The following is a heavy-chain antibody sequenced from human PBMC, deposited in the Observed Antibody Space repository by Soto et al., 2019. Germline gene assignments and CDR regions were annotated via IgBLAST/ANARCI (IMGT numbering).Heavy chain of an antibody. D-gene: IGHD6-19*01. Sequence: QVQLVESGGGVVQAGRSLRLSCAASGFTFRSYGMHWVRQAPGKGLEWVAAISRDGSDKFYIDSVKGRFTISRDNSVNTXXLQMNSLRTEDTAVYYCAKSRVVAVAGTGVDIDDYWGQGTLVTVSS. CDR1: GFTFRSYG. CDR2: ISRDGSDK. J-gene: IGHJ4*02. CDR3: AKSRVVAVAGTGVDIDDY. V-gene: IGHV3-30*18.